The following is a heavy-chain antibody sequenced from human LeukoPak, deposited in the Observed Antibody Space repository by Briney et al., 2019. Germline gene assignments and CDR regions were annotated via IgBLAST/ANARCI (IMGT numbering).Heavy chain of an antibody. Sequence: ASVKVSCKASGYTFTSYGISWVRQAPGQGLEWMGWISAYNGNTNYAQKLQGRVTMTTDTSTSTAYMELRSLRSDDTAVYYCAREGRAGYCSSTSCPHNWFDPWGQGTLVTVSS. CDR1: GYTFTSYG. CDR2: ISAYNGNT. D-gene: IGHD2-2*03. J-gene: IGHJ5*02. V-gene: IGHV1-18*01. CDR3: AREGRAGYCSSTSCPHNWFDP.